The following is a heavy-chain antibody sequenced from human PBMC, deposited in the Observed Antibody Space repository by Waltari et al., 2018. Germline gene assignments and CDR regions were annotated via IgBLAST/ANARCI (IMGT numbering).Heavy chain of an antibody. CDR2: ISPYNGNT. V-gene: IGHV1-18*04. CDR1: GYSFTGYG. J-gene: IGHJ3*02. CDR3: ARDPCSGDSCHDAFDI. Sequence: QVQLVQSGAEVKKPGASVKVSCKASGYSFTGYGNSWVRQAPGQGLEWMGWISPYNGNTNHAQKLQGRVTMTTDTSTTTAYMELRSLRSDDTAVYYCARDPCSGDSCHDAFDIWGQGTMVTVSS. D-gene: IGHD2-15*01.